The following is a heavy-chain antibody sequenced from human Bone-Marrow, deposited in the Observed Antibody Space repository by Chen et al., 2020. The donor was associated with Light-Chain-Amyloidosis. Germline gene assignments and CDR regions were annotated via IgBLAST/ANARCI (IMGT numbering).Heavy chain of an antibody. J-gene: IGHJ3*02. CDR3: ARDLNWGWTFGAFDI. CDR2: IYPSGST. D-gene: IGHD7-27*01. Sequence: QVQLQESGPGLVKPSETLSLTCAVSGYSISSGYYWGWIRQPPGKGLEWIGSIYPSGSTYYNPSLKSRVTISVDTSKNQFSLKLSSVTAADTAVYYCARDLNWGWTFGAFDIWGQGTMVTVSS. CDR1: GYSISSGYY. V-gene: IGHV4-38-2*02.